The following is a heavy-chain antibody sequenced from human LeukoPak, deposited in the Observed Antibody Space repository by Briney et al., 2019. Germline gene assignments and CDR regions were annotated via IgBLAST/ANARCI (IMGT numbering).Heavy chain of an antibody. V-gene: IGHV1-69*05. CDR3: ASYYDSSGAPFDY. CDR1: GGTFSSYA. Sequence: SVKVSCNASGGTFSSYAISWVRQAPGQGLEWMGGFIPIFGTANYAQKFQGRVTITTDEFTSTAYMELSSLRSEDTAVYYCASYYDSSGAPFDYWGQGTLVTVSS. D-gene: IGHD3-22*01. CDR2: FIPIFGTA. J-gene: IGHJ4*02.